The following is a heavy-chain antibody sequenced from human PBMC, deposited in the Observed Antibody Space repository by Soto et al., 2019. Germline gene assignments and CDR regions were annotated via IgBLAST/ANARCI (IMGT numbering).Heavy chain of an antibody. CDR3: ARAGTYYYDIRTPGYFDL. J-gene: IGHJ2*01. Sequence: QLQLQESGSGLVKPSQTLSLTCAVSGGSISSGGYSWSWILQPPGKGLEWIGYIYHSGSTYYNPSLKSRVTISVDRSKNQFSLKLSSVTAADTAVYYCARAGTYYYDIRTPGYFDLWGRGTLVTVSS. D-gene: IGHD3-22*01. CDR1: GGSISSGGYS. CDR2: IYHSGST. V-gene: IGHV4-30-2*01.